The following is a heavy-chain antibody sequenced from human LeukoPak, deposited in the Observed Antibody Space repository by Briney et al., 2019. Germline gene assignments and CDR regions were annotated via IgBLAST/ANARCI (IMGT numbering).Heavy chain of an antibody. V-gene: IGHV1-69*05. CDR1: GGTFSSYA. D-gene: IGHD3-10*01. Sequence: ASVKVSCKASGGTFSSYAISWVRQAPGQGLEWMGGIIPIFGTANYAQKFQGRVTITTDESTSTAYMELSSLRSDDTAVYYCVRVGGDNIRRGELLLRRCYFDTWGQGTLVTVSS. CDR2: IIPIFGTA. CDR3: VRVGGDNIRRGELLLRRCYFDT. J-gene: IGHJ4*02.